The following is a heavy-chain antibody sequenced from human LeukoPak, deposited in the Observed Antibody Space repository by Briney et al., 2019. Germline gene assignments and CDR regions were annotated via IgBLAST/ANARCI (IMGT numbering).Heavy chain of an antibody. CDR2: IGSGSTI. CDR3: AELGITMIGGV. Sequence: GGSLRLSCAASGFSFNIYAMGWVRQAPGKGLGWVSVIGSGSTIYYADSVKGRFTISRDNAKNSLYLQMNSLRAEDTAVYYCAELGITMIGGVWGKGTTVTISS. CDR1: GFSFNIYA. J-gene: IGHJ6*04. V-gene: IGHV3-69-1*02. D-gene: IGHD3-10*02.